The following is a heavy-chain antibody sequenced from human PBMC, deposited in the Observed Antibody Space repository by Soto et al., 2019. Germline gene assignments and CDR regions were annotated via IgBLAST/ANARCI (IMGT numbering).Heavy chain of an antibody. CDR1: GFTFSSYA. Sequence: EGQLLESGGGLVQPGGSLRLSCAASGFTFSSYAMTWVRQAPGKGLEWVSTISGSGGSTYYADSVKGRFTISRDNSKNTLYLQMNSLRAEDTAVYYCVKEGSSWSLYGMDVWGQGTTVTVSS. J-gene: IGHJ6*02. D-gene: IGHD6-19*01. V-gene: IGHV3-23*01. CDR2: ISGSGGST. CDR3: VKEGSSWSLYGMDV.